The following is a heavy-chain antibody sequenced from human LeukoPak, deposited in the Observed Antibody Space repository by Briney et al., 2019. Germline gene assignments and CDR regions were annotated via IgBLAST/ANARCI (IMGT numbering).Heavy chain of an antibody. CDR2: IWYDGSNK. J-gene: IGHJ4*02. V-gene: IGHV3-33*06. CDR3: AKDSGGYNWNYVGY. Sequence: GGSLRLSCAASGFTFSSYGMHWVRQAPGKGLEWVAVIWYDGSNKYYADSVKGRFTISRDNSKNTPYLQMNSLRAEDKAVYYCAKDSGGYNWNYVGYWGQGTLVTVSS. D-gene: IGHD1-20*01. CDR1: GFTFSSYG.